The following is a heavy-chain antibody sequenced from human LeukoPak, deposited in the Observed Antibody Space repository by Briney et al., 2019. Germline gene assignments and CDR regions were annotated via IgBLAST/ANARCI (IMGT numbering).Heavy chain of an antibody. CDR2: IFHGGST. Sequence: SETLSLTCAVSGGSISSNSWWSWVRQPPGKGLEWIGEIFHGGSTNYNPSLKSRVTISVDKSKNQFSLKLSSVTAADTAMYYCARKSYGYLGYWGQGTLVTVSS. D-gene: IGHD5-18*01. J-gene: IGHJ4*02. V-gene: IGHV4-4*02. CDR1: GGSISSNSW. CDR3: ARKSYGYLGY.